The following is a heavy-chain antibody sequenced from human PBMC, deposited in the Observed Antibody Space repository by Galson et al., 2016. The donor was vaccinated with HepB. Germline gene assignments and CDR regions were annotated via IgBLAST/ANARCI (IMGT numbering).Heavy chain of an antibody. D-gene: IGHD2-15*01. CDR2: IYPDDSDI. V-gene: IGHV5-51*01. J-gene: IGHJ3*01. Sequence: QSGAEVKKPGESLKISCKASGYSFTNYWIAWVRQMAGKGLEYMGIIYPDDSDITYSPSFQGQVTISADKSIRTAYLQWNSLKASDTAMYYCARLLVRSGGDCYSSSAFDLWGQGTMVTVSS. CDR3: ARLLVRSGGDCYSSSAFDL. CDR1: GYSFTNYW.